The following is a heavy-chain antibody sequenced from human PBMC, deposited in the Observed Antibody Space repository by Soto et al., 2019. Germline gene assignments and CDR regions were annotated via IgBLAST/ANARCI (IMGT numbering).Heavy chain of an antibody. Sequence: QVQLVQSGAEEKKPGASVKVSCKASGYTFTSYAMHWVRQAPGQRLEWMGWINAGNGNTKYSQKFQGRVTITRDTSASTAYMELSSLRSEDTAVYYCARGSGYYYWDDYWGQGTLVRVSS. D-gene: IGHD3-22*01. CDR3: ARGSGYYYWDDY. J-gene: IGHJ4*02. CDR1: GYTFTSYA. V-gene: IGHV1-3*05. CDR2: INAGNGNT.